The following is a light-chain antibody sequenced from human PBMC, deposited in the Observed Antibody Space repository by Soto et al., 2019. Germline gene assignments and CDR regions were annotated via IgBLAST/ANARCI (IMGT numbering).Light chain of an antibody. V-gene: IGKV3-20*01. CDR3: QQYGSSPWM. CDR2: GAS. CDR1: QSISSAY. J-gene: IGKJ1*01. Sequence: EVVLTQSPGTLSLSPGERATLSCRASQSISSAYLAWYLQKPGQTPRLLIYGASNRAAGIPDRFSGSGSGTDFTLTISSLEPEDLAVYYCQQYGSSPWMFGQGAKVDI.